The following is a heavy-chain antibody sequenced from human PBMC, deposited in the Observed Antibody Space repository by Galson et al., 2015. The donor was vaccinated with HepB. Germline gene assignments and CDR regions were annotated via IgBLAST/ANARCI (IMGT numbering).Heavy chain of an antibody. CDR3: ARASDRQTIDY. CDR2: IYYSGST. D-gene: IGHD1-7*01. CDR1: GGSISSGGYY. J-gene: IGHJ4*02. V-gene: IGHV4-31*03. Sequence: TLSLTCTVSGGSISSGGYYWSWIRLHPGKGLEWIGYIYYSGSTYYNPSLKSRVTISVDTSKNQFSLKLSSVTAADTAVYYCARASDRQTIDYWGQGTLVTVSS.